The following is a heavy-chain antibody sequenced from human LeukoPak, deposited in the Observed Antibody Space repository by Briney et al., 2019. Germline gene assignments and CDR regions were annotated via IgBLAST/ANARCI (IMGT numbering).Heavy chain of an antibody. Sequence: ASVKVSCKASGYTFTSYYMHWVRQAPGEGLEWMGMINPSGGSTNYAQKFQGRLTMTRDTSTSTVYMELSSLRSEDTAVYYCARGSSTTHSPYFDYWGQGTLVTVSS. CDR3: ARGSSTTHSPYFDY. D-gene: IGHD6-13*01. V-gene: IGHV1-46*01. CDR2: INPSGGST. J-gene: IGHJ4*02. CDR1: GYTFTSYY.